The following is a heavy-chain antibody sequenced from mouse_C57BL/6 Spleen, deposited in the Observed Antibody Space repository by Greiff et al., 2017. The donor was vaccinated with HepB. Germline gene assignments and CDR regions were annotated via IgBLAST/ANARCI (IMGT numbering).Heavy chain of an antibody. CDR1: GYTFTDYY. D-gene: IGHD1-1*01. CDR3: ARRALYGSSYDAY. J-gene: IGHJ3*01. Sequence: VQLQQSGPELVKPGASVKISCKASGYTFTDYYMNWVKQSHGKSLEWIGDINPNNGGTSYNQKFKGKATLTVDKSSSTAYMELRSLTSEDSAVYYCARRALYGSSYDAYWGQGTLVTVSA. CDR2: INPNNGGT. V-gene: IGHV1-26*01.